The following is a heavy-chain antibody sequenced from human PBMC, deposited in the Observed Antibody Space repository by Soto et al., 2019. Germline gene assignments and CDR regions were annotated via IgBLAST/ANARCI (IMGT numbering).Heavy chain of an antibody. CDR3: ARVDFVAAAGCDY. Sequence: QVQLQESGPGLVKPSQTLSLTCTVSGGSISSGDYYWSCIRQPPGKGLEWIGYIYYSGSTYYNPSLKSRVTISVDTSKNQFVLKLSSVTAADTAVYYCARVDFVAAAGCDYWGQGTLVTVSS. CDR2: IYYSGST. J-gene: IGHJ4*02. D-gene: IGHD6-13*01. V-gene: IGHV4-30-4*01. CDR1: GGSISSGDYY.